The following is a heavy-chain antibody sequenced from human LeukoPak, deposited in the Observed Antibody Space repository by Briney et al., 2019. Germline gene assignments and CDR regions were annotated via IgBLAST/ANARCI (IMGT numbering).Heavy chain of an antibody. J-gene: IGHJ6*03. CDR2: INHSGST. V-gene: IGHV4-34*01. CDR3: ARVPGGAAAGRYYYYYYYMDV. D-gene: IGHD6-13*01. CDR1: GGSFSGYY. Sequence: PSETLSLTCAVYGGSFSGYYWSWIRQPPGKGLEWIGEINHSGSTNYNPSLKSRVTISVDTSKNQFSLKLSSVTAADTAVYYCARVPGGAAAGRYYYYYYYMDVWGKGTTVTVSS.